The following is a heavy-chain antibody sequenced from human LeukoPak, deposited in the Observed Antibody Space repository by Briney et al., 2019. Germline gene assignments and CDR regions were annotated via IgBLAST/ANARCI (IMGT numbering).Heavy chain of an antibody. CDR2: ISDSGTTV. Sequence: GGSLRLSCAASGFTFSSYAMSWIRQAPGKGLEWVSYISDSGTTVYYADSVKGRFTISRDNAKSSLYLQMNSLRAEDTAVYYCARDLHLGSIKRPPFDYWGQGTLVTVSS. CDR1: GFTFSSYA. D-gene: IGHD3-3*02. V-gene: IGHV3-11*01. CDR3: ARDLHLGSIKRPPFDY. J-gene: IGHJ4*02.